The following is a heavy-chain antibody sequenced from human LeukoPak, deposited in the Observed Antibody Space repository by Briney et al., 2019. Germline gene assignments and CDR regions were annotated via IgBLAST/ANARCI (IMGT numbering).Heavy chain of an antibody. CDR1: GFTFSNTW. V-gene: IGHV3-15*01. D-gene: IGHD3-10*01. CDR2: IQSKTDGGTT. Sequence: GGSLRLSCAASGFTFSNTWMNWVHQAPGKGLEWVGRIQSKTDGGTTEYAASVKGRFTISRDDSKTTLYLQMNSLKTEDTAVYYCATLTVRGVINIWGQGTLVTVSS. J-gene: IGHJ4*02. CDR3: ATLTVRGVINI.